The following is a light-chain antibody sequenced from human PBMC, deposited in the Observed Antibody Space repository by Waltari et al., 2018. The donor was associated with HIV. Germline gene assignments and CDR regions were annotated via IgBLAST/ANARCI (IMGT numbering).Light chain of an antibody. CDR3: QQYGTAPRT. V-gene: IGKV3-20*01. CDR1: QSISNNF. CDR2: SSF. Sequence: EIVLTQSPDTLSLSPGERAIVSCTTSQSISNNFLAWFQQKPGQPPRLLIYSSFIRATGIPDRFSGSGAGTGFTLTLSRLEPEDSAVYYCQQYGTAPRTFGQGTKVEIK. J-gene: IGKJ1*01.